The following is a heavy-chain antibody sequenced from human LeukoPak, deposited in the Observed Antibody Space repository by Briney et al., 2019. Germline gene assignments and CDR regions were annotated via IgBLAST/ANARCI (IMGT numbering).Heavy chain of an antibody. CDR2: INPNSGGT. CDR3: ARVRGYCSSTSCYWAFDI. CDR1: GYTFTGYY. V-gene: IGHV1-2*02. D-gene: IGHD2-2*01. Sequence: GASVKVSCKASGYTFTGYYMHWVRQAPGQGLEWMGWINPNSGGTNYAQKFQGRITMIRDTSISTAYMELSRLRSDDTAVYYCARVRGYCSSTSCYWAFDIWGQGTMVTVSS. J-gene: IGHJ3*02.